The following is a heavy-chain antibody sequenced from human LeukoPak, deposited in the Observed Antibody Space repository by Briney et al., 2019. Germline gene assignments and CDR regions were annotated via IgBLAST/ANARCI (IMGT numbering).Heavy chain of an antibody. Sequence: SETLSLTCAVYGGSFSGYYWSWIRQPPGKGLEWIGEINHSGSTNYNPSLKSRATISVDTSKNQFSLKLSSVTAADTAVYYCARAGYYDYVWGSYRKSAFDIWGQGTMVTVSS. CDR2: INHSGST. D-gene: IGHD3-16*02. J-gene: IGHJ3*02. V-gene: IGHV4-34*01. CDR3: ARAGYYDYVWGSYRKSAFDI. CDR1: GGSFSGYY.